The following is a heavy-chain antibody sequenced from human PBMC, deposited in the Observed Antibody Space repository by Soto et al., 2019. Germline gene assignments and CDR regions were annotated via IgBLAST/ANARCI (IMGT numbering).Heavy chain of an antibody. CDR3: FGVGGRLGELESWHAFDI. J-gene: IGHJ3*02. CDR1: GFTFSSYG. D-gene: IGHD3-16*01. Sequence: GSLRLSCAASGFTFSSYGMHWVRQAPGKGLEWVAVISYDGSNKYYADSVKGRFTISRDNSKNTLYLQMNSLRAEDTAVYYCFGVGGRLGELESWHAFDIWGQGTMVTVSS. V-gene: IGHV3-30*03. CDR2: ISYDGSNK.